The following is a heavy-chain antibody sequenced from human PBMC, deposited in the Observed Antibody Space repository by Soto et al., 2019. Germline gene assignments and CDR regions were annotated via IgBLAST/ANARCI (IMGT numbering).Heavy chain of an antibody. CDR3: ARDRPRANC. CDR2: ISFSGSVI. CDR1: GFTFSNYN. D-gene: IGHD6-6*01. V-gene: IGHV3-48*01. Sequence: VHLVESGGGLVQPGGSLRLSCAASGFTFSNYNMNWVRQAPGKGLEWISYISFSGSVIYYADSVKGRFTISRDNANNSLSLRMHTLRAADTAVYYGARDRPRANCWGQGILVTVSS. J-gene: IGHJ4*02.